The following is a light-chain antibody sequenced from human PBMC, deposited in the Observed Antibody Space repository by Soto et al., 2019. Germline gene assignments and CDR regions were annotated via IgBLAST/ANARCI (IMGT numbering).Light chain of an antibody. Sequence: EIVLTQSPGTLSLSPGERATLSCRASQSVSSSYLAWYQQKPGQAPRLLIYGASSRATGIPDRFSGSGSGTDFTLTISSLQPEDFAVYYCQQYGSSPCTFGQGTKVDIK. CDR1: QSVSSSY. CDR2: GAS. CDR3: QQYGSSPCT. V-gene: IGKV3-20*01. J-gene: IGKJ1*01.